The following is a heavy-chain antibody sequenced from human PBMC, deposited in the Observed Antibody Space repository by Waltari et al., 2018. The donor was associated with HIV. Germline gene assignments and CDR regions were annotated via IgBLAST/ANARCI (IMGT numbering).Heavy chain of an antibody. CDR2: IYISGRT. CDR3: ARDFPFSHYYGSGSYFGSDY. D-gene: IGHD3-10*01. CDR1: GGSIRSPY. V-gene: IGHV4-59*11. J-gene: IGHJ4*02. Sequence: QVQLQESGPGLVKPSETLLLTFTASGGSIRSPYWSWTRQPPGKGLACIWYIYISGRTTDTPSRKSRVTMAVDTAKKQISLNLSSVTAADTAVYYCARDFPFSHYYGSGSYFGSDYWGQGTQVTVSS.